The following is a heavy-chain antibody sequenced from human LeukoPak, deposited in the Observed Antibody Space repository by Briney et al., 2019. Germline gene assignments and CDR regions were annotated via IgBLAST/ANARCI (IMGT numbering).Heavy chain of an antibody. CDR1: GFTFSSYG. D-gene: IGHD3-10*01. CDR2: ISYDGSNK. CDR3: AKDSLWFGELLSLDY. J-gene: IGHJ4*02. Sequence: GRSLRLSCAASGFTFSSYGMHWVRQAPGKGLEWVAVISYDGSNKYYADSVKGRFTISRDNSKNTLYLQMNSLRAEDTAVYYCAKDSLWFGELLSLDYWGQGTLVTVSS. V-gene: IGHV3-30*18.